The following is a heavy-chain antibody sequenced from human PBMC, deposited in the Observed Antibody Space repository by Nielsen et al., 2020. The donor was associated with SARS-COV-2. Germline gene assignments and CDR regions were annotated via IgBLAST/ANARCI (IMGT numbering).Heavy chain of an antibody. D-gene: IGHD3-9*01. J-gene: IGHJ4*02. Sequence: SLKISCAASGFTFDDYAMHWVRQAPGKGLEWVSGISWSGGTTGYADSVKGRFTISRDSAKKSLFLQMDSLRPEDTAFYYCAKDKRDGFDWLLSTFESWGQGTLVTVSS. CDR2: ISWSGGTT. V-gene: IGHV3-9*01. CDR1: GFTFDDYA. CDR3: AKDKRDGFDWLLSTFES.